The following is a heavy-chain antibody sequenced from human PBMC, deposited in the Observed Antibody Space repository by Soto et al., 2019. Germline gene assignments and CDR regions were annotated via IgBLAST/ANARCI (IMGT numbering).Heavy chain of an antibody. CDR3: AKNIGGSGSYYNNWFDP. J-gene: IGHJ5*02. CDR1: GYTFTSYD. Sequence: ASVKVSCKASGYTFTSYDINWVRQATGQGLEWMGWMNPNSGNTGYAQKFQGRVTMTRNTSISTAYMELSSLRSEDTAVYYCAKNIGGSGSYYNNWFDPWGQGTLVTVSS. D-gene: IGHD3-10*01. V-gene: IGHV1-8*01. CDR2: MNPNSGNT.